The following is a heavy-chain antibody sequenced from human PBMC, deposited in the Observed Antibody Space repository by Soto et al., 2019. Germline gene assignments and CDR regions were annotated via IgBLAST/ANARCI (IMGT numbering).Heavy chain of an antibody. Sequence: ASVKVSCKASGYTFTSYGISWVRQAPGQGLEWMGWISAYNGNTNYAQKLQGRVTMTTDTSTSTAYMGLRSLRSDDTAVYYCARDHLRTGMVATRTFSRFDPWGQGTLVTVSS. V-gene: IGHV1-18*04. J-gene: IGHJ5*02. CDR1: GYTFTSYG. D-gene: IGHD5-12*01. CDR3: ARDHLRTGMVATRTFSRFDP. CDR2: ISAYNGNT.